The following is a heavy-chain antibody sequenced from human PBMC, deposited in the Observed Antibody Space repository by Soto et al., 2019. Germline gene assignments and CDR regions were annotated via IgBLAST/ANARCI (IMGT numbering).Heavy chain of an antibody. CDR1: GFSLSTSGVG. Sequence: QITLKESGPTLVKPTQTLTLTRTFSGFSLSTSGVGVGWIRQPPGKALEWLALIYWDDDKRYSPSLKSRLTITKDTSKNQVVLTMTNMDPVDTATYYCAHQGGGLFPFDYWGQGTLVTVSS. D-gene: IGHD3-16*01. CDR3: AHQGGGLFPFDY. J-gene: IGHJ4*02. CDR2: IYWDDDK. V-gene: IGHV2-5*02.